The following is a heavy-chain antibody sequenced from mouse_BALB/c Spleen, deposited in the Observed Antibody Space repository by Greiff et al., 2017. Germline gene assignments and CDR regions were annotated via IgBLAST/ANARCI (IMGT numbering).Heavy chain of an antibody. CDR2: INPYNDGT. J-gene: IGHJ3*01. D-gene: IGHD2-1*01. V-gene: IGHV1-14*01. CDR1: GYTFTSYV. Sequence: EVQLQQSGPELVKPGASVKMSCKASGYTFTSYVMHWVKQKPGQGLEWIGYINPYNDGTKYNEKFKGKATLTSDKSSSTAYMELSSLTSEDSAVYYWARGGYGGGNYAWFAYWGQGTLVTVSA. CDR3: ARGGYGGGNYAWFAY.